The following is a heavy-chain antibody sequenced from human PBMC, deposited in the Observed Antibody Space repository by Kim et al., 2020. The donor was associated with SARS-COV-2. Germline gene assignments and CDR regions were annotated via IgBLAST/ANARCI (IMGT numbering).Heavy chain of an antibody. Sequence: ASVKVSCKASGYTFTNYYIHWVRQAPGQGLEWMGIINSGGGATGYAQQFEGRVFMTRDTSTNTVHMELSSLMSDDTAVYFCARDLAYDFGLDIWGQGTLVTVSA. CDR1: GYTFTNYY. D-gene: IGHD3-16*01. CDR2: INSGGGAT. V-gene: IGHV1-46*01. J-gene: IGHJ4*02. CDR3: ARDLAYDFGLDI.